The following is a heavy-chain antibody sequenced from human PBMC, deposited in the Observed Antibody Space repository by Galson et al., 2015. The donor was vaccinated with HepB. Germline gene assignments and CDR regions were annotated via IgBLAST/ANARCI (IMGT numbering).Heavy chain of an antibody. V-gene: IGHV3-21*01. D-gene: IGHD3-10*01. CDR3: ARGVQLWFGEAFLGY. CDR2: ISSSSSYI. Sequence: SLRLSCAASGFTFSSYSMNWVRQAPGKGLEWVSSISSSSSYIYYADSVKGRFTISRDNAKNSLYLQMNSLRAEDTAVYYCARGVQLWFGEAFLGYWGQGTLVTVSS. J-gene: IGHJ4*02. CDR1: GFTFSSYS.